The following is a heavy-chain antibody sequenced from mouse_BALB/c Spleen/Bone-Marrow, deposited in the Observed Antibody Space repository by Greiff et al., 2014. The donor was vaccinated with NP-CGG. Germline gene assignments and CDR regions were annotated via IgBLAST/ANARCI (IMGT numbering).Heavy chain of an antibody. CDR1: GYSFTGYN. CDR3: AISIEYRPLVY. J-gene: IGHJ3*01. V-gene: IGHV1-39*01. CDR2: IDPYYGGI. D-gene: IGHD2-14*01. Sequence: VQLQQSEPELEKPGASVKISCKASGYSFTGYNMNWVKQNNGKSLEWIGNIDPYYGGISYNQKFKGKATLTVDKSSNTAYMQLKSLTSEDSAIYYCAISIEYRPLVYWGQGTLVTVSA.